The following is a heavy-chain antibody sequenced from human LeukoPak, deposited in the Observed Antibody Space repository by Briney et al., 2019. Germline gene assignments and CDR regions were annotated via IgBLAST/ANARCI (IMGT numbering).Heavy chain of an antibody. CDR1: GGTFSSYA. V-gene: IGHV1-69*04. CDR3: ARDRPITMVRGVRAFDI. Sequence: ASVKVSCKASGGTFSSYAISWVRQAPGQGLEWMGRIIPILGIANYAQKFQGRVTITADKSTSTAYMELSRLRSDDTAVYYCARDRPITMVRGVRAFDIWGQGTMVTVSS. CDR2: IIPILGIA. J-gene: IGHJ3*02. D-gene: IGHD3-10*01.